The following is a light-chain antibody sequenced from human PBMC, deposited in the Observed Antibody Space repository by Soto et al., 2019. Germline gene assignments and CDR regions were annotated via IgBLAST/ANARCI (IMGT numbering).Light chain of an antibody. CDR2: LNSDGSH. J-gene: IGLJ2*01. Sequence: QLVLTQSPSASASLGASVKVTCTLSSGHSSYAIAWHQQQPEKGPRYLMKLNSDGSHSKGDGIPDRFSGSSSGAERYLTISSLQSEDEADYYCQTWVVTDNVVFGGGTKLTVL. CDR1: SGHSSYA. CDR3: QTWVVTDNVV. V-gene: IGLV4-69*01.